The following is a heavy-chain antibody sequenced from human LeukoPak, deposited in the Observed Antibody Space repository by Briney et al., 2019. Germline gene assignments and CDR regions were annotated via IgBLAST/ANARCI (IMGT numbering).Heavy chain of an antibody. Sequence: GGSLRLSCAASGLTFSNAWMSWVRQAPEKGLEWVGRIKSKTDYGTTDYAAPVKGRFTISRDDSKNTLYLQMNSLKTEDTAVYYCTTAVAVAGSTYFDYWGQGTLVTVSS. J-gene: IGHJ4*02. V-gene: IGHV3-15*01. CDR1: GLTFSNAW. D-gene: IGHD6-19*01. CDR2: IKSKTDYGTT. CDR3: TTAVAVAGSTYFDY.